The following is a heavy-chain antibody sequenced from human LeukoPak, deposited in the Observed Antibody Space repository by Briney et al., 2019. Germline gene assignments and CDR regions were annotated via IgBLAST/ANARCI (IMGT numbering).Heavy chain of an antibody. CDR2: ISKDGSMR. CDR1: GFSFTKYA. CDR3: AGEKFGI. Sequence: GGSLRVSCAASGFSFTKYAMDWVRQAPGKGLEWVAIISKDGSMRYYADSVKGRFTVSRDNSNNAVYLQMNSLKSEDTAVYYCAGEKFGIRGQGTMVTVSA. J-gene: IGHJ3*02. V-gene: IGHV3-30*04.